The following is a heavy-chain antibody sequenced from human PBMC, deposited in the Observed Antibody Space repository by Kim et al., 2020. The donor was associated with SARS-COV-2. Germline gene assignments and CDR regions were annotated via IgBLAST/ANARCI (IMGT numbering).Heavy chain of an antibody. J-gene: IGHJ4*02. CDR3: ARGIYGWV. CDR1: GGSINNEY. Sequence: SETLSLTCSVSGGSINNEYWSWVRQPPGKGLEWIGNVYYTGSTSYNPSLRSRVTISVDTSKNQFSLKLNSVTAADTAVYYCARGIYGWVWGQATLVTVSS. V-gene: IGHV4-59*13. D-gene: IGHD3-16*01. CDR2: VYYTGST.